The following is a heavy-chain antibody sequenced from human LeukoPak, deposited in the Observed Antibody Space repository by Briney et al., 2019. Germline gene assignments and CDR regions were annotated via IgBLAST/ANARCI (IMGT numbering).Heavy chain of an antibody. CDR2: INQDASET. Sequence: AGGSLRLSCAASGITFSSYWMSWVRQAPGKGLEWVANINQDASETQYADSVQGRFTISRDNAKNSLYLQMNSLRAEDTAVYYCARESQSSGWNSFDYWGQGTLVTVSS. V-gene: IGHV3-7*01. J-gene: IGHJ4*02. D-gene: IGHD6-19*01. CDR3: ARESQSSGWNSFDY. CDR1: GITFSSYW.